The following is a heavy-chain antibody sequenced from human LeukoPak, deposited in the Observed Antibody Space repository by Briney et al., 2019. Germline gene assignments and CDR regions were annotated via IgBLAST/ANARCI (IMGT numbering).Heavy chain of an antibody. Sequence: PSETLSLTCAVYGGSFSGYYWSWIRQPPGKGLEWIGYIYHSGSTNYNPSLKSRVTISVDTSKDQPSLKLTSVTAADTAVYFCARSELNDYFKYWGQGILVTVST. CDR3: ARSELNDYFKY. D-gene: IGHD3-16*01. J-gene: IGHJ4*02. V-gene: IGHV4-34*01. CDR2: IYHSGST. CDR1: GGSFSGYY.